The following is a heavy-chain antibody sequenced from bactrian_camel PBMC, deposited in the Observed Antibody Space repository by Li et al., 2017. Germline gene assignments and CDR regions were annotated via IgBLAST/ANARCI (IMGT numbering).Heavy chain of an antibody. CDR3: AAGLSAGSWLDGCRSADFGY. J-gene: IGHJ6*01. D-gene: IGHD2*01. CDR2: ITPGRGRR. Sequence: HVQLVESGGGSVQAGGSLRLSCASSGSIYDTMCMGWVRQAPGKDREGVAAITPGRGRRYYGDSMKGRVTISQDNAKNTLYLQMDSLQPEDTGMYYCAAGLSAGSWLDGCRSADFGYLGQGTQVTVS. V-gene: IGHV3S54*01. CDR1: GSIYDTMC.